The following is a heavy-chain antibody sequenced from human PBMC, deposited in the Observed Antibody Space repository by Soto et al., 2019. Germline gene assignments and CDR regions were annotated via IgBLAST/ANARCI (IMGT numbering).Heavy chain of an antibody. J-gene: IGHJ4*02. CDR2: INHSGST. CDR1: GGSFSGYF. Sequence: PSETLSLTCAVYGGSFSGYFWSWIRQPPGKGLEWIGEINHSGSTNYNPSLKSRVTISVDTSKNQFSLKLRSVTAADTAVYYCARRYGSAIDYWGQGTLVTVSS. V-gene: IGHV4-34*01. D-gene: IGHD1-26*01. CDR3: ARRYGSAIDY.